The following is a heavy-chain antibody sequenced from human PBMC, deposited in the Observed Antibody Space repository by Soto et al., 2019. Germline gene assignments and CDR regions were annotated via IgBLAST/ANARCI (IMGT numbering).Heavy chain of an antibody. CDR3: ARGVTMVRGARAGYYYGMDV. J-gene: IGHJ6*02. CDR2: IYSGGST. CDR1: GFTVSSNY. D-gene: IGHD3-10*01. Sequence: GGSLRLSCAASGFTVSSNYMSWVRQAPGNGLEWVSVIYSGGSTYYADSVKGRFTISRHNSKNTLYLQMNSLRAEDTAVYYCARGVTMVRGARAGYYYGMDVWGQGTTVTVSS. V-gene: IGHV3-53*04.